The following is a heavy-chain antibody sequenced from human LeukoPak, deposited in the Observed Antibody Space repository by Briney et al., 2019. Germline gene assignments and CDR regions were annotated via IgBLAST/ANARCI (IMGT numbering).Heavy chain of an antibody. CDR1: GFTFSSYA. J-gene: IGHJ2*01. Sequence: GGSLRLSCAASGFTFSSYAMSWVRQAPAKRLEWVSAISGSGGSTYYADSVKGRFTISRDNSKNTLYLQMNSLRVQDTAVYYCAKEDYGDIYWYFDLWGRGTLVTVSS. V-gene: IGHV3-23*01. CDR3: AKEDYGDIYWYFDL. D-gene: IGHD4-17*01. CDR2: ISGSGGST.